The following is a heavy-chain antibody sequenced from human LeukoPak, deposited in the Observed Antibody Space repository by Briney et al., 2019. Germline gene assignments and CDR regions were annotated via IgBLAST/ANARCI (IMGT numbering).Heavy chain of an antibody. CDR3: ARQMDLYGTFDY. D-gene: IGHD2/OR15-2a*01. Sequence: PSETLSLTCVVSSYSISSRYYWGWIRQPPGKGLEWIGSIYQSGNTYYNPSLKSRVAISVDTSKNQFSLKLTSVTAADTAVCYCARQMDLYGTFDYWGQGTLVTVSS. V-gene: IGHV4-38-2*01. J-gene: IGHJ4*02. CDR1: SYSISSRYY. CDR2: IYQSGNT.